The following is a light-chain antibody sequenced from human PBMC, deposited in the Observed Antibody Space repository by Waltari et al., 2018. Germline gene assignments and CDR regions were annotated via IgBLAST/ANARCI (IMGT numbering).Light chain of an antibody. CDR3: HSRDASGVGGS. CDR2: DKN. V-gene: IGLV3-19*01. Sequence: SSELTQDPAVSVAMGQTVTITCQGNGLRSYYASWYQQRPGQAPILIMYDKNNRPSGVPDRFYGSNSDNTASLTITGAQAEDEASYYCHSRDASGVGGSFGGGTKLTVL. CDR1: GLRSYY. J-gene: IGLJ2*01.